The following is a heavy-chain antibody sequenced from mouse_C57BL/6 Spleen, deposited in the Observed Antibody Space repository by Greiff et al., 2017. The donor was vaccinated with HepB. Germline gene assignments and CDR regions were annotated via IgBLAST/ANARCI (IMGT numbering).Heavy chain of an antibody. Sequence: DVMLVESGGGLVKPGGSLKLSCAASGFTFSSYAMSWVRQTPEKRLEWVATISDGGSYTYYPDNVKGRFTISRDNAKNNLYLQMSHLKSEDTAMYYCARDQGYDYDEGAFAYWGQGTLVTVSA. CDR3: ARDQGYDYDEGAFAY. CDR1: GFTFSSYA. CDR2: ISDGGSYT. J-gene: IGHJ3*01. V-gene: IGHV5-4*01. D-gene: IGHD2-4*01.